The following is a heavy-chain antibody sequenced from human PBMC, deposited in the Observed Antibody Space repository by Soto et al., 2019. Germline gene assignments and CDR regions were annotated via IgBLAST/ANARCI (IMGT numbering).Heavy chain of an antibody. J-gene: IGHJ6*03. CDR1: GYTFTSYG. CDR3: ARDQSINMVRGVIINSRHMDV. Sequence: ASVKVSCKASGYTFTSYGISWVRQAPGQGLEWMGWFSAYNGNTNYAQKLQDRVTMTTDTSTSTAYMELRSLRSDDTAVYYCARDQSINMVRGVIINSRHMDVWGKGTTVTVSS. V-gene: IGHV1-18*01. D-gene: IGHD3-10*01. CDR2: FSAYNGNT.